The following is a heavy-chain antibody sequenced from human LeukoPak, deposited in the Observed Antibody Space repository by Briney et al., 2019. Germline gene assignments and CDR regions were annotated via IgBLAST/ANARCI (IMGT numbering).Heavy chain of an antibody. D-gene: IGHD5-12*01. J-gene: IGHJ4*02. CDR2: LNTDGTTT. CDR3: ARTRYSASGGDY. Sequence: GGSPRLSCAASGFTFSSSWMHWVRQAPGKGLVWVARLNTDGTTTQYADSVKGRFTIYRDNAKDTLYLEMNSLRAEDTAVYYCARTRYSASGGDYWGQGTLVTVSS. V-gene: IGHV3-74*03. CDR1: GFTFSSSW.